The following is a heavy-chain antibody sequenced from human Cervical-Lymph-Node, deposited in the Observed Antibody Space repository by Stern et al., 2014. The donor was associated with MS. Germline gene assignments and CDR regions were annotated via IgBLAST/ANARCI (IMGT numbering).Heavy chain of an antibody. CDR2: IFPGDSDT. D-gene: IGHD4-17*01. J-gene: IGHJ4*02. CDR1: GYSFTANW. Sequence: VQLVQSGAEVKKPGESLKISCKSSGYSFTANWIAWVRQMPGQSLEWRGIIFPGDSDTRYSPSFQGQVTISADKSISTAYLQWSSLKASDTAMYYCARDYGDYAFDYWGQGTLVTVSS. V-gene: IGHV5-51*01. CDR3: ARDYGDYAFDY.